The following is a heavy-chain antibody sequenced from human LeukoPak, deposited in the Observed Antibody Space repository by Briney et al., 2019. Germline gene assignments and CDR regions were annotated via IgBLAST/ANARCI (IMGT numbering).Heavy chain of an antibody. Sequence: ASVKVSCKAFGYTFTSYGISWVRQAPGQGLEWMGWISGYNGNTKYAQKLQGRVTMTTDTSTSTAYMELRSLRSDDTAVYYCARNYMVRGVIAYYGMDVWGQGTTVTVSS. CDR1: GYTFTSYG. CDR3: ARNYMVRGVIAYYGMDV. J-gene: IGHJ6*02. V-gene: IGHV1-18*01. CDR2: ISGYNGNT. D-gene: IGHD3-10*01.